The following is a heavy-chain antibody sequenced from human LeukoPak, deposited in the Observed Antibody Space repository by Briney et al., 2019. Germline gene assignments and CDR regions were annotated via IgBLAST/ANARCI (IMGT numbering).Heavy chain of an antibody. Sequence: PSETLSLTCTVSGDSISSGGYYWSWIRQHPGKGLEWIGYIYYSGSTNYNPSLKSRVTISVDTSKNQFSLKLSSVTAADTAVYYCARERIDGSGSYSQFDYWGQGTLVTVSS. J-gene: IGHJ4*02. V-gene: IGHV4-61*08. D-gene: IGHD3-10*01. CDR1: GDSISSGGYY. CDR3: ARERIDGSGSYSQFDY. CDR2: IYYSGST.